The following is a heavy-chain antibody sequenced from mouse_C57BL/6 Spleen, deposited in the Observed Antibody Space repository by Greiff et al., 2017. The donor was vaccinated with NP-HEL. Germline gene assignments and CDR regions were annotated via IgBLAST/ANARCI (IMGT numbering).Heavy chain of an antibody. D-gene: IGHD2-3*01. J-gene: IGHJ1*03. CDR2: IYPRDGST. Sequence: QVQLKQSGPELVKPGASVKLSCKASGYTFTSYDINWVKQRPGQGLEWIGWIYPRDGSTKYNEKFKGKATLTVDTSSSTAYMELHSLTSEDSAVYFCAREGERLLPYFDVWGTGTTVTVSS. V-gene: IGHV1-85*01. CDR3: AREGERLLPYFDV. CDR1: GYTFTSYD.